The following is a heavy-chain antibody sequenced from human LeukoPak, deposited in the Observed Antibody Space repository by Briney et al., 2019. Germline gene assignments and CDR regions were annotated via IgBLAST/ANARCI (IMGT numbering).Heavy chain of an antibody. D-gene: IGHD4-17*01. CDR1: GFTFSSYA. Sequence: PGGSLRLSCAASGFTFSSYAMHWVRQAPGKGLEWVAVISYDGSNKYYADSVKGRFTIPRDNSKNTLYLQMNSLRAEDTAVYYCARADYGDYEYYFDYWGQGTLVTVSS. CDR3: ARADYGDYEYYFDY. CDR2: ISYDGSNK. J-gene: IGHJ4*02. V-gene: IGHV3-30-3*01.